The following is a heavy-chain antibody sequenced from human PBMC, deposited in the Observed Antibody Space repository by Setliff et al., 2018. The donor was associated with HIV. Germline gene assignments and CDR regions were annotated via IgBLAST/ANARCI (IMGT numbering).Heavy chain of an antibody. CDR1: GFTFSAYG. V-gene: IGHV3-74*01. CDR2: IKSDGSMT. D-gene: IGHD3-16*02. Sequence: PGGSLRLSCVASGFTFSAYGMHWVRQVPGMGPVWVSNIKSDGSMTRYADSVTGRFIISRDNTKNTLYLEMHSLRTEDTAVYYCARVVALTYYDYIWGSYQDDFEIWGQGTMVTVSS. J-gene: IGHJ3*02. CDR3: ARVVALTYYDYIWGSYQDDFEI.